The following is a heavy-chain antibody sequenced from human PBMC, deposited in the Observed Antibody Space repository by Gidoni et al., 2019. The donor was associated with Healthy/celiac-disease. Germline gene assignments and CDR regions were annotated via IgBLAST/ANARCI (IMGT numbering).Heavy chain of an antibody. J-gene: IGHJ2*01. D-gene: IGHD4-17*01. CDR3: ARPLTLQGSTVGGLWYFDL. V-gene: IGHV4-39*01. Sequence: QLPLQASGPGLVKPSETLSLTCTVSGCSISSISYYWVWFRPPPGKGLEWIGSIYYSGRTYYNPSLKSRVTISVDTSKNQFSLKLSSVTAADTAVYYCARPLTLQGSTVGGLWYFDLWGRGTLVTVSS. CDR2: IYYSGRT. CDR1: GCSISSISYY.